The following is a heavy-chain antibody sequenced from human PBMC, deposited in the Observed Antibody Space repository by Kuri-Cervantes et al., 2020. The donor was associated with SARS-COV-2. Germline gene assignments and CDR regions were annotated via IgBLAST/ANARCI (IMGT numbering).Heavy chain of an antibody. Sequence: SLKISCAASGFTFDDYAMHWVRQAPGKGLEWVSGISWNSGSIGYADSVKGRFTISRDNAKNSLYLQMNSLRAEGTALYYCAKEGPSVGWFDPWGQGTLVTVSS. CDR1: GFTFDDYA. J-gene: IGHJ5*02. CDR3: AKEGPSVGWFDP. CDR2: ISWNSGSI. V-gene: IGHV3-9*01.